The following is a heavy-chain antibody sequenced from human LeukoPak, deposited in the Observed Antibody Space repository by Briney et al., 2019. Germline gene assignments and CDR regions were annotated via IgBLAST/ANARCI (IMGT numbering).Heavy chain of an antibody. CDR3: ARGQWANYYYMDV. CDR2: MHPNSGNT. Sequence: ASVTVSFKASGYTFTSYDINWVRQAPGQGLEWMGWMHPNSGNTGYAQKFQGRVTMTRNTSISTAYMELSSLRSEDTAVYYCARGQWANYYYMDVWGKGTTVTVSS. V-gene: IGHV1-8*01. D-gene: IGHD1-26*01. J-gene: IGHJ6*03. CDR1: GYTFTSYD.